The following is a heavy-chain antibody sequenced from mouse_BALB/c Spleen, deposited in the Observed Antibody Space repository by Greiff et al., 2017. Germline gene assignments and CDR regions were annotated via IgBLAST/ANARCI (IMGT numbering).Heavy chain of an antibody. CDR2: ISSGGSYT. V-gene: IGHV5-9-4*01. Sequence: EVKLEESGGGLVKPGGSLKLSCAASGFTFSSYAMSWVRQSPEKRLEWVAEISSGGSYTYYPDTVTGRFTISRDNAKNTLYLEMSSLRSEDTAMYYCAVTTFAYWGQGTLVTVSA. CDR3: AVTTFAY. D-gene: IGHD2-2*01. CDR1: GFTFSSYA. J-gene: IGHJ3*01.